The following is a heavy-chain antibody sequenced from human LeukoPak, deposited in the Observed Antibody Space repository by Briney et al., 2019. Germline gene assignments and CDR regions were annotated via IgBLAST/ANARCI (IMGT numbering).Heavy chain of an antibody. J-gene: IGHJ4*02. CDR2: INPNSGGT. Sequence: ASVKVSCKASGYTFTGYYMHWVRQAPGQGLEWMGWINPNSGGTNYAQKFQGRVTMTRDTSISTAYMERSRLRYDDTAVYYCRIAVADQRRSDYWGQGTLVTVSS. V-gene: IGHV1-2*02. CDR3: RIAVADQRRSDY. D-gene: IGHD6-19*01. CDR1: GYTFTGYY.